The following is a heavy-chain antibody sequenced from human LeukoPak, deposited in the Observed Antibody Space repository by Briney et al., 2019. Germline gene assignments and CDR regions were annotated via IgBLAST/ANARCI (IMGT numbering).Heavy chain of an antibody. Sequence: SETLSLTCAVYGGSFSGYYWSWIRQPPGKGLEWIGEINHSGSTNYNPSLKSRVSISVDTSKNQFSLKLSSVTAAGTAVYYCARHEANCSGGRCYSAWYFDLWGRGTLVTVSS. CDR1: GGSFSGYY. CDR2: INHSGST. J-gene: IGHJ2*01. D-gene: IGHD2-15*01. V-gene: IGHV4-34*01. CDR3: ARHEANCSGGRCYSAWYFDL.